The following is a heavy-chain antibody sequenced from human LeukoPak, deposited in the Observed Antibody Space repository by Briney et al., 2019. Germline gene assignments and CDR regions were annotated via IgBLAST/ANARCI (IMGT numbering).Heavy chain of an antibody. V-gene: IGHV4-4*02. CDR2: MYLDGRT. J-gene: IGHJ4*02. Sequence: SETLSLTCTVSGGSISSLNLWSWLRQPPGKGLEWVGEMYLDGRTNFHPSVRGRVTIFIDKPKNQLSLQLTSVTAADTAVYYCAGLEGRYSTDWFYFFDYWGQGALVTVSS. D-gene: IGHD6-19*01. CDR3: AGLEGRYSTDWFYFFDY. CDR1: GGSISSLNL.